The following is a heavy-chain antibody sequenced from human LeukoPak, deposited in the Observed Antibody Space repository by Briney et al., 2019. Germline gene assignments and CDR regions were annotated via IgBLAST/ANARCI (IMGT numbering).Heavy chain of an antibody. CDR2: LYYSGIT. V-gene: IGHV4-39*07. CDR1: GGSISSSSYY. Sequence: SEALSLTCTVSGGSISSSSYYWGWIRQPPGKGLEWIGSLYYSGITYYNPSLKSRVTISVDTSKNQFSLKLSSVTAADTAVYYCASDQNFWGQGTLVTVSS. CDR3: ASDQNF. J-gene: IGHJ4*02.